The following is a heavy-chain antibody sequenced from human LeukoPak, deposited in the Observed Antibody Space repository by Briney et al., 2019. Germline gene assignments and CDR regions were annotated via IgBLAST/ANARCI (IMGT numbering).Heavy chain of an antibody. D-gene: IGHD1-26*01. CDR1: GFTFNNYN. Sequence: GGTLRLSCAASGFTFNNYNMNWVRQAPGKALEWVSSITSSGTYIFYADSVKGRFTISRDNAKNSLYLQMNSLGPEDTAVYYCARDPYSGNYGNYYYYYMDVWGKGTTVTVSS. J-gene: IGHJ6*03. V-gene: IGHV3-21*01. CDR3: ARDPYSGNYGNYYYYYMDV. CDR2: ITSSGTYI.